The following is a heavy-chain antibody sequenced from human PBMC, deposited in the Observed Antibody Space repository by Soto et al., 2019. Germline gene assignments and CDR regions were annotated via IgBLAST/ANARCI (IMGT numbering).Heavy chain of an antibody. D-gene: IGHD3-22*01. Sequence: QVQLVESGGGVVQPGRSLRLSCAASRFTFSNYAMYWVRQAPGKGLEWVALISYDGSNNYYADSVEGRFTISRDNSRNTLFLQMNSLRADDTAVYYCASGIRMMVPRGPTFWGQGTLVTVSS. CDR2: ISYDGSNN. V-gene: IGHV3-30*04. CDR3: ASGIRMMVPRGPTF. CDR1: RFTFSNYA. J-gene: IGHJ4*02.